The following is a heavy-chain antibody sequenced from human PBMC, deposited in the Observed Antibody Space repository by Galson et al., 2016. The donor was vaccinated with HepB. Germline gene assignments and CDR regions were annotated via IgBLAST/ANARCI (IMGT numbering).Heavy chain of an antibody. CDR1: GFTFTSYA. V-gene: IGHV3-23*01. Sequence: SLRLSCAPSGFTFTSYAMTWVRQTPGKGLEWVSSISGDRSHIYYADSVKGRFAISRDNSKNTLYLQMNSLRAEDTAVYYCAKDHQYCDSSSCYLRPWGQGTLGTGSS. CDR3: AKDHQYCDSSSCYLRP. CDR2: ISGDRSHI. J-gene: IGHJ5*02. D-gene: IGHD2-2*01.